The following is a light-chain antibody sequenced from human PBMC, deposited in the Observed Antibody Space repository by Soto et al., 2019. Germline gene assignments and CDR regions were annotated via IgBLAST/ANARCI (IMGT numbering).Light chain of an antibody. J-gene: IGLJ1*01. V-gene: IGLV2-14*01. CDR2: EVS. CDR1: SSDVGGYNY. Sequence: QSALTQPDSVSGSPGQSITISCTGTSSDVGGYNYVSWYQQHPGKAPKLIIYEVSNRPSGVSNRFSGSKSGNTASLTVSGLQAEDEADYYCSSYAGSSNVFGTGTKVTVL. CDR3: SSYAGSSNV.